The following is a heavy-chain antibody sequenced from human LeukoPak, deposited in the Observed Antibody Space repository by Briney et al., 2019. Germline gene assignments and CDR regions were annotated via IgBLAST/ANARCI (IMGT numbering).Heavy chain of an antibody. V-gene: IGHV3-7*03. CDR2: IKQDGSDK. CDR3: AKAQYYDILTGYLDY. Sequence: GGSLRLSCEVSGFTFSSYWMSWVRQAPGKGLEWVANIKQDGSDKYYVDSVKGRFTISRDNAKNSLYLQMNSLRAEDTALYYCAKAQYYDILTGYLDYWGQGTLVTVSS. D-gene: IGHD3-9*01. CDR1: GFTFSSYW. J-gene: IGHJ4*02.